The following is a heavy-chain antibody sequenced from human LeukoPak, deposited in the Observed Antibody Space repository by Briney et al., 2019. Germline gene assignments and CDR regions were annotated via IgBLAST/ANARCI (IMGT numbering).Heavy chain of an antibody. D-gene: IGHD6-19*01. CDR3: AKADIGGGGWYSPIKYYYYMDV. Sequence: GGSLRLSCAASGFTFDDYAMHWVRQAPGKGLEWVSLISGDGGSTYYADSVKGRFTISRDNSKNSLYLQMNSLRTEDTALYYCAKADIGGGGWYSPIKYYYYMDVWGKGTMVTVSS. J-gene: IGHJ6*03. CDR2: ISGDGGST. V-gene: IGHV3-43*02. CDR1: GFTFDDYA.